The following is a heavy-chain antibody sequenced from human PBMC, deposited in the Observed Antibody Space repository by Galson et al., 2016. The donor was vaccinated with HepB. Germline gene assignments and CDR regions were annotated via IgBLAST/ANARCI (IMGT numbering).Heavy chain of an antibody. Sequence: SVKVSCKASGYTFIGYYIHWVRQAPGQGLEWMGWITPNSGGTNYAQKFQGRVSMTRDTSINTAYMELSRLRSDDTAVYYCSQSSIGYCSGDNCHGYYYYMDVWGKGTTVTVSS. CDR3: SQSSIGYCSGDNCHGYYYYMDV. J-gene: IGHJ6*03. CDR1: GYTFIGYY. D-gene: IGHD2-15*01. CDR2: ITPNSGGT. V-gene: IGHV1-2*02.